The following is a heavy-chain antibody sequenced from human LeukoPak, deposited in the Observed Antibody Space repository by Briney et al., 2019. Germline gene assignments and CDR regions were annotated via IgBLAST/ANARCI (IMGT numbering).Heavy chain of an antibody. CDR3: AREYSGSYYASSYYYYYYYMDV. CDR2: IYYSGST. CDR1: GGSISSSSYY. D-gene: IGHD1-26*01. J-gene: IGHJ6*03. V-gene: IGHV4-39*07. Sequence: SETLSLTCTVSGGSISSSSYYWGWIRQPPGKGLEWIGSIYYSGSTYYNPSLKSRVTISVDTSKNQFSLKLSSVTAADTAVYYCAREYSGSYYASSYYYYYYYMDVWGKGTTVTVSS.